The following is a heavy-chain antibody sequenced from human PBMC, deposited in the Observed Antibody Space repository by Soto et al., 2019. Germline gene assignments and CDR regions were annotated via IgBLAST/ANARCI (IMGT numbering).Heavy chain of an antibody. CDR3: ARDRGYYYVWDFDY. CDR2: IIPILGIA. Sequence: QVQLVQSGAEVKKPGSSVKVSCKASGGTFSSYTISWVRQAPGQGLEWMGRIIPILGIANYAQKFQCRVTITADKYTRAPYMELSILRSEDTAVYYCARDRGYYYVWDFDYWGQGTMVTVSS. D-gene: IGHD3-10*02. J-gene: IGHJ4*02. V-gene: IGHV1-69*08. CDR1: GGTFSSYT.